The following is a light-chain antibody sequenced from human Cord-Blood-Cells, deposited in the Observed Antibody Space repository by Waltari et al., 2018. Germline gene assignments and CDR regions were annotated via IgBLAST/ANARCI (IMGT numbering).Light chain of an antibody. CDR3: QAWDSSTVV. V-gene: IGLV3-1*01. CDR2: QDS. J-gene: IGLJ2*01. Sequence: SYELTQPPSVSVSPGPTPRITCPGDKLGDKYACWYQQKPGQSPVLVIYQDSKRPSGIPERFSGSNSGNTATLTISGTQAMDEADYYCQAWDSSTVVFGGGTKLTVL. CDR1: KLGDKY.